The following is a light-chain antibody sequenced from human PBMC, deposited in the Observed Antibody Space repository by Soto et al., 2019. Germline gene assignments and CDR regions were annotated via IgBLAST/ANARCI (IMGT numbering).Light chain of an antibody. CDR2: DTS. J-gene: IGKJ1*01. V-gene: IGKV3-20*01. Sequence: EIVLTQSPGTLSLSPGERATLSCRASQSVSSSYLAWYQQKPGQAPRLLIYDTSSRATGIPDRFSGSGSGTDFTLAISRLEPEDFAVYYCQQCGSSLSFGQGPKVELK. CDR1: QSVSSSY. CDR3: QQCGSSLS.